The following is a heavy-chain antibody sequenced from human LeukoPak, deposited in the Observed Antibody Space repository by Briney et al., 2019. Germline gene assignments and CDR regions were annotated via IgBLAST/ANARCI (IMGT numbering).Heavy chain of an antibody. CDR1: GGTFSSYA. J-gene: IGHJ6*02. Sequence: GSSVKVSCKASGGTFSSYAISWVRQAPGQGLEWMGRIIPIFGIANYAQKFQGRVTITADKSTSTAYMELSSLRSEDTAVYYCATRGYTGEHYGMDVWGQGTTVTVSS. V-gene: IGHV1-69*04. D-gene: IGHD7-27*01. CDR2: IIPIFGIA. CDR3: ATRGYTGEHYGMDV.